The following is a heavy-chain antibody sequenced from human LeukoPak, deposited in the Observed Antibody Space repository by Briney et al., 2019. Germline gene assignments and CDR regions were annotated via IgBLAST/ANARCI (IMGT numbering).Heavy chain of an antibody. D-gene: IGHD4-11*01. Sequence: ASVKVSCKASGYTFTSYGISWVRQAPGQGLEWMGWISAYNGNTNYAQKFQGRVTITADESTSTAYMELSSLRSEDTAVYYCAREGVTTDGNWFDPWGQGTLVTVSS. CDR1: GYTFTSYG. V-gene: IGHV1-18*01. J-gene: IGHJ5*02. CDR2: ISAYNGNT. CDR3: AREGVTTDGNWFDP.